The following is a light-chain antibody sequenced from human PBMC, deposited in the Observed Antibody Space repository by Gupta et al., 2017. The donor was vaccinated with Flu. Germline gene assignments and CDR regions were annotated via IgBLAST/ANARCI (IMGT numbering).Light chain of an antibody. J-gene: IGKJ2*01. CDR3: QQYDGWPPAFT. CDR1: QTITRN. CDR2: GTS. V-gene: IGKV3-15*01. Sequence: EIVMTQSPATLSVSRGERAALSCRASQTITRNLAWYQQTPGQAPRLLIYGTSTRATGIPAMFSGSGSGTEFTLTISSLQSEDFAVYYCQQYDGWPPAFTFGQGTKLEIK.